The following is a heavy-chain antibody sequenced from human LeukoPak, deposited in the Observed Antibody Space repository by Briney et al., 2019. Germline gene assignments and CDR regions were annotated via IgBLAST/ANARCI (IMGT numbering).Heavy chain of an antibody. CDR3: ARDLAIAAAPYGMDV. Sequence: ASVKVSCKASGYTFTRYYLHWVRQAPGQGLEWMGIINPSGGRTNNAQQFQGRVTMTRDTSTSTVYMQLSSLRFEDTAVYYCARDLAIAAAPYGMDVWGQGSTVTVSS. J-gene: IGHJ6*02. D-gene: IGHD6-13*01. CDR1: GYTFTRYY. CDR2: INPSGGRT. V-gene: IGHV1-46*01.